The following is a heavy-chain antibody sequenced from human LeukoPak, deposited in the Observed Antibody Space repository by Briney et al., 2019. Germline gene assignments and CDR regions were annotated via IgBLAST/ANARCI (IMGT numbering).Heavy chain of an antibody. CDR3: ARGGGVFGCSSTSCYGAFVDY. CDR2: TNPNSGNT. D-gene: IGHD2-2*01. J-gene: IGHJ4*02. CDR1: GYTFTSYD. V-gene: IGHV1-8*01. Sequence: ASVKVSCKASGYTFTSYDINWVRQATGQGLEWMGWTNPNSGNTGYAQKFQGRVTMTRNTSISTAYMELSSLRSEDTAVYYCARGGGVFGCSSTSCYGAFVDYWGQGTLVTVSS.